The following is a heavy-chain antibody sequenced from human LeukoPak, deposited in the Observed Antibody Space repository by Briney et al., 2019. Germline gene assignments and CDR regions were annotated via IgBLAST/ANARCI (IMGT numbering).Heavy chain of an antibody. CDR1: GFTFSSYA. J-gene: IGHJ6*03. Sequence: GGSLRLSCAASGFTFSSYAMSWVRQAPGKGLEWVSAISGSGGSTYYADSVKGRFTISRDNSKNTLYLQMNSLRAVDTAVYYCAKASRYSSGWGYYYYYYMDVWGKGTTVTISS. D-gene: IGHD6-19*01. V-gene: IGHV3-23*01. CDR2: ISGSGGST. CDR3: AKASRYSSGWGYYYYYYMDV.